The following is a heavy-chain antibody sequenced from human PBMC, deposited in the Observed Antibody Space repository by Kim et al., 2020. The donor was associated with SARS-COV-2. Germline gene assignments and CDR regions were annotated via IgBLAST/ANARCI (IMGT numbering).Heavy chain of an antibody. CDR2: INHSGIT. Sequence: EWIGEINHSGITNDNPSLMSRVTISVDTSKNQFSLKLSSVTASDTAVYYCARGTRQWLSRHYYYYMDVWGKGTTVTVSS. V-gene: IGHV4-34*01. J-gene: IGHJ6*03. D-gene: IGHD6-19*01. CDR3: ARGTRQWLSRHYYYYMDV.